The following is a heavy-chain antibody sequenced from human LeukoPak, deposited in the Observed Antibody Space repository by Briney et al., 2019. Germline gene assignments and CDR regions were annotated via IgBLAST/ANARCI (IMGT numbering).Heavy chain of an antibody. CDR3: ARDPEWELPKGYFDY. CDR2: ISSSSSTI. Sequence: PGGSLRLSCAASGFTFSSYSMNWVRQAPGKGLEWVSYISSSSSTIYYADSVKGRFTISRDNAKNSLYLQMNSLRAEDTAVYYCARDPEWELPKGYFDYWGQGTLVTVSS. V-gene: IGHV3-48*01. J-gene: IGHJ4*02. CDR1: GFTFSSYS. D-gene: IGHD1-26*01.